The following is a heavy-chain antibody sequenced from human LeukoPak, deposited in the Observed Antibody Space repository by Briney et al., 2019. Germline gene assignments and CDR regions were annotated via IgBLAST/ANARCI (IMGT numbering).Heavy chain of an antibody. V-gene: IGHV3-7*01. CDR3: ARADNVGYYYYMDV. J-gene: IGHJ6*03. CDR2: IKQDGSEK. Sequence: GGSLRLSCAVSGFTLSTYWMSWVRQAPGKGLEWVANIKQDGSEKYYVDSVKGRFTISRDNAKNSLYLQMNSLRAEDTAVYYCARADNVGYYYYMDVWGKGTTVTISS. D-gene: IGHD1-14*01. CDR1: GFTLSTYW.